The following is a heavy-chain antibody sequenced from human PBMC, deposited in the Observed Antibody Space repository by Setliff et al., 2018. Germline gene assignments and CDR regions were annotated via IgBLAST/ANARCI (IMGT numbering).Heavy chain of an antibody. J-gene: IGHJ5*02. Sequence: KASETLSLTCTVSGDSISSGSYHWSWIRKPAGKGLEWIGRIHPSGSTNYNPSLKSRVTISVDTSKNQFSLKVSSVTAADTAVNYCARTTGSTHNWLDPWGPGTLVTVSS. CDR2: IHPSGST. CDR3: ARTTGSTHNWLDP. CDR1: GDSISSGSYH. D-gene: IGHD1-1*01. V-gene: IGHV4-61*02.